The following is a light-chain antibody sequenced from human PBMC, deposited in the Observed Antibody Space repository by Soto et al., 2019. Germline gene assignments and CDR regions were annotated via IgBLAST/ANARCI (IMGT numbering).Light chain of an antibody. Sequence: QSVLTQPPSASGSPGQSVTISCTGTSNDVGGYNYVSWYQQHPGKAPKLMIYDVSQRPSGVPDRFSGSKSGNTASLTVSGLQAEDEADYYCSSYAGTYIVFGTGTKVTVL. CDR2: DVS. CDR3: SSYAGTYIV. V-gene: IGLV2-8*01. CDR1: SNDVGGYNY. J-gene: IGLJ1*01.